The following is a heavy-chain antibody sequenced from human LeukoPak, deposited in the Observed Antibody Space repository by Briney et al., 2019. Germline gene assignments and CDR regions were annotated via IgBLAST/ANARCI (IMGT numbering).Heavy chain of an antibody. D-gene: IGHD1-26*01. Sequence: KASETLSLTCIVSGGSISSYYWSWIRQPPGKGLEWIGYIYYTGSTNYNPSLKSRVTISVDTSKNQLSLKLRSVTAADTAVYYCARRDSGTYLNPLDIWGQGTVVTVSS. J-gene: IGHJ3*02. CDR2: IYYTGST. CDR1: GGSISSYY. CDR3: ARRDSGTYLNPLDI. V-gene: IGHV4-59*08.